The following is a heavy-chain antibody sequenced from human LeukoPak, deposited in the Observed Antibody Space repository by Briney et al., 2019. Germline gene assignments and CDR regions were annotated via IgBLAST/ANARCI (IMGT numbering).Heavy chain of an antibody. J-gene: IGHJ4*02. CDR2: ISSSSSYI. V-gene: IGHV3-21*01. CDR3: AREFSRDANY. CDR1: GFIFSSYA. Sequence: PGGSLRLSCAASGFIFSSYAMNWVRQAPGKGLEYVSSISSSSSYISYADSVKGRFTISRDNAKNSLYLQMNSLRAEDTAIYYCAREFSRDANYWGQGTLVSVSS.